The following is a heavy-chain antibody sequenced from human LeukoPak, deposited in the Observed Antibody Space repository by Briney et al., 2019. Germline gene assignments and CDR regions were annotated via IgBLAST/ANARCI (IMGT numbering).Heavy chain of an antibody. CDR2: ISSSGSTI. CDR3: ARMSSAMAQGYFQH. V-gene: IGHV3-11*01. CDR1: GFTFSDYY. J-gene: IGHJ1*01. D-gene: IGHD5-18*01. Sequence: KTGGSLRLSCAASGFTFSDYYMSWIRQAPGKGLEWVSYISSSGSTIYYADSVKGRFTISRDNAKNSLYLQMNSLRAEDTAVYYCARMSSAMAQGYFQHWGQGTLVTVSS.